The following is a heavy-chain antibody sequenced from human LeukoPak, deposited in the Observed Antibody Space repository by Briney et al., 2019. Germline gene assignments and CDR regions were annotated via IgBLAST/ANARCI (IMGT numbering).Heavy chain of an antibody. V-gene: IGHV4-34*01. CDR2: INHSGST. Sequence: SETLSLTCAVYGGSFSGYYWSWIRQPPGKGLEWIGEINHSGSTNYSPSLKSRVTISVDTSKDQFSLELSSVTAADTAVYYCARGEIMITFGGAPNRVSYNSEENYWGQGTLVTVTS. CDR3: ARGEIMITFGGAPNRVSYNSEENY. D-gene: IGHD3-16*01. CDR1: GGSFSGYY. J-gene: IGHJ4*02.